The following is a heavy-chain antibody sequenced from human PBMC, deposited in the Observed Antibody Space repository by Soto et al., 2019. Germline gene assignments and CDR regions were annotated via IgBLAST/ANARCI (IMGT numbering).Heavy chain of an antibody. V-gene: IGHV3-30-3*01. D-gene: IGHD3-3*01. J-gene: IGHJ6*04. CDR2: ISDDGSTK. CDR3: ARGILEWYPHYPMDD. CDR1: GFACGYFA. Sequence: PTLSWAASGFACGYFAMHAVRPAPCKGLEWVTVISDDGSTKYYADSVKGRFTCSRDNSKNPVYMQMNSLTSDDTAVYYCARGILEWYPHYPMDDWGKGTTVPVSS.